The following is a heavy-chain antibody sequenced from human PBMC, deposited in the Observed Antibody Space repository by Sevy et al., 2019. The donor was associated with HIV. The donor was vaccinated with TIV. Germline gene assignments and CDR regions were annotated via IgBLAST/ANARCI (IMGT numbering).Heavy chain of an antibody. CDR1: GGSISSSSYY. CDR3: ARHQRREFDY. J-gene: IGHJ4*02. V-gene: IGHV4-39*01. CDR2: IYYSGRT. D-gene: IGHD1-1*01. Sequence: SETLSLTCTVSGGSISSSSYYWGWIRQPPGKGLEWIGSIYYSGRTYYDPSLNSRVTISVHTSKNQCSLKLSSVTAADTAVYYWARHQRREFDYWGQGTLVTVSS.